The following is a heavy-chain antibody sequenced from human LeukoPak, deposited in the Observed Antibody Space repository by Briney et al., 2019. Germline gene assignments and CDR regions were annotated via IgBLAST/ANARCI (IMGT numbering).Heavy chain of an antibody. CDR3: ARVGGSGRPLDY. V-gene: IGHV4-59*01. D-gene: IGHD2-15*01. J-gene: IGHJ4*02. CDR1: GGSISSYY. Sequence: PSETLSLTCTVSGGSISSYYWSWIRQPPRKGPEWIGYIYYSGSTNYNPSLKSRVTISVDTSKNQFSLKLSSVTAADTAVYYCARVGGSGRPLDYWGQGTLVTVSS. CDR2: IYYSGST.